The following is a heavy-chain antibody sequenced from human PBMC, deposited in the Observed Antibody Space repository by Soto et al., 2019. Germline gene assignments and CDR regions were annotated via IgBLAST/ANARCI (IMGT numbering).Heavy chain of an antibody. J-gene: IGHJ6*02. CDR3: ARDWGIAVAGYYYYGMDV. CDR2: INPSGGST. Sequence: QVQLVQSGAEVKKPGASVKVSCKASGYTFTTYFMHWVRQAPGQGLEWMGIINPSGGSTSYAQKFQGRVTMTRDTSTSTVYMELSSLRSDDTAVYYCARDWGIAVAGYYYYGMDVWGQGTTVTVSS. V-gene: IGHV1-46*01. D-gene: IGHD6-19*01. CDR1: GYTFTTYF.